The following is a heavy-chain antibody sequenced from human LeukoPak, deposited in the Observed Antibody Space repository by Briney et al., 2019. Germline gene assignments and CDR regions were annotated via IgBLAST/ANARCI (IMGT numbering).Heavy chain of an antibody. J-gene: IGHJ4*02. Sequence: PSETLSLTCAVYGGSFSGYYWSWIRQPPGKGLEWIGEINHSGSTNYNPSLKSRVTISVDTSKNQFSLKLSSVTAADTAVYYCAVTPENLRYARYWGQGTLVTVSS. CDR1: GGSFSGYY. CDR3: AVTPENLRYARY. V-gene: IGHV4-34*01. D-gene: IGHD3-9*01. CDR2: INHSGST.